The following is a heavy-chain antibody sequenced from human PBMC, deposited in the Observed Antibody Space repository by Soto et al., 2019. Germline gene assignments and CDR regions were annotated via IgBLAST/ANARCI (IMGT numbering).Heavy chain of an antibody. CDR3: AKGLLRREPVIPFDY. CDR2: ISWNSGSI. D-gene: IGHD3-22*01. Sequence: TGGSLRLSCVASGFTFDDYARHWVRQGTGKGLEWVSGISWNSGSIGHADSVKGRFTISRDNAKNSLYLQMNSLRTEETALYYCAKGLLRREPVIPFDYWGQGTLVTVSS. V-gene: IGHV3-9*01. J-gene: IGHJ4*02. CDR1: GFTFDDYA.